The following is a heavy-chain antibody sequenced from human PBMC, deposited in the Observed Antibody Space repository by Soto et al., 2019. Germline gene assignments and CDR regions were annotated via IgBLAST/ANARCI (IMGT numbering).Heavy chain of an antibody. CDR3: ATVFDV. J-gene: IGHJ4*02. CDR1: GFTFRSYA. CDR2: INSDGSGT. D-gene: IGHD4-17*01. Sequence: PGGSLRLSCAASGFTFRSYAMHWVRQAPGKGLMWVSRINSDGSGTNYADSVNGRFTISRDNAKNTLYLQMNSLRVEDTAVYYCATVFDVWGQGTLVTVSS. V-gene: IGHV3-74*01.